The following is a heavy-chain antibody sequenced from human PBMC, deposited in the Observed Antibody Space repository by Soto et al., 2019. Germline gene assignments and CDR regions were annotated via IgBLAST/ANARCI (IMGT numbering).Heavy chain of an antibody. V-gene: IGHV3-13*01. CDR1: GFTFSSYD. CDR3: ARGGFGDSEDYYYYYGMDV. D-gene: IGHD3-10*01. J-gene: IGHJ6*02. CDR2: IGTAGDT. Sequence: GGSLRLSCAASGFTFSSYDMHWVRQATGEGLEWVSAIGTAGDTYYPGSVKGRFTISRENAKNSLYLQMNSLRAGDTAVYYCARGGFGDSEDYYYYYGMDVWGQGTTVTVSS.